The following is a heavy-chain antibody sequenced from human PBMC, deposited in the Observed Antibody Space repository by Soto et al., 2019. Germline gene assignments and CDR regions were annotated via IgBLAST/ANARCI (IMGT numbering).Heavy chain of an antibody. Sequence: QVQLQESGPGLVKPSGTLSLTCAVSGGSISSNNWWSWVRQAPGPGLEWIGDIFHSGSTNYNPSPEGRVTISVAKSKTQFSLKLSSVTAADTAMYYCARLFCSSSSCLTPSWFDPWGQGTLVTVSS. CDR3: ARLFCSSSSCLTPSWFDP. V-gene: IGHV4-4*02. CDR2: IFHSGST. CDR1: GGSISSNNW. D-gene: IGHD2-2*01. J-gene: IGHJ5*02.